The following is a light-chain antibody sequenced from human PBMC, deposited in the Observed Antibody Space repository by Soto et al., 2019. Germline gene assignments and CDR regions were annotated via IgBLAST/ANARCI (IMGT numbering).Light chain of an antibody. V-gene: IGKV3-15*01. CDR3: QQSYSVPQT. CDR1: QSVGSN. J-gene: IGKJ1*01. CDR2: DAS. Sequence: EIVMTQSPATLSVSPGERVTLSCRARQSVGSNLAWYQQTPGQAPRVVIYDASTRATVIPARLSGSGSGTEFTLAISSLQPEDSATYYCQQSYSVPQTFGQGTKVDIK.